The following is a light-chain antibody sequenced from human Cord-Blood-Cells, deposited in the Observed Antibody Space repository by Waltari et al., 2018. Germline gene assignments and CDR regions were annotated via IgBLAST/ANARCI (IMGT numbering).Light chain of an antibody. CDR3: SSYTSSSTWV. Sequence: QSALTQPASVSGSPGQSDTIPCTGTRIDVGGYNYVAWYQQPPGKAPKLMISDVSNRPSGVSNHFSGSKSGNTASLTSSGLQAEDEADYYCSSYTSSSTWVFGGGTKLTVL. V-gene: IGLV2-14*03. J-gene: IGLJ3*02. CDR2: DVS. CDR1: RIDVGGYNY.